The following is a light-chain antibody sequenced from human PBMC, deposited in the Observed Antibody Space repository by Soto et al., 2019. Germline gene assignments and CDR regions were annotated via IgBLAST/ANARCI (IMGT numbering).Light chain of an antibody. CDR3: QQSYSTPPYT. CDR2: AAS. J-gene: IGKJ2*01. V-gene: IGKV1-39*01. CDR1: QSISND. Sequence: DIQMTQSPSSLSASVGDRVTITCRASQSISNDLYWYQQKPGKAPKLLIYAASNLQGGVPSRFSGSGSGTDFTLIISSLQPEDFATYYCQQSYSTPPYTFGQGTRLEIK.